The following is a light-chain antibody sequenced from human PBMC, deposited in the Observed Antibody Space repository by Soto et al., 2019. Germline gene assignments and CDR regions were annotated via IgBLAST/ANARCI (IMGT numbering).Light chain of an antibody. J-gene: IGLJ1*01. V-gene: IGLV2-14*01. CDR2: EVS. CDR3: SSYTISSTTV. CDR1: SSDIGGYDF. Sequence: QSALTQPASVSGSPGQSLTISCTGTSSDIGGYDFVSWYRQQPGKAPKLLIYEVSHRPSGVSSRFSASKSGNTASLTISGLQAEDVGDYYCSSYTISSTTVFGTGTKLTVL.